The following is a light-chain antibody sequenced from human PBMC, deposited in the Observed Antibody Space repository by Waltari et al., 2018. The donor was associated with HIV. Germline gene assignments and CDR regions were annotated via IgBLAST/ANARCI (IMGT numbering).Light chain of an antibody. V-gene: IGLV3-21*04. Sequence: SYVLTQPRSVSVAPGETAIITCGGHQIGDKSLYWYQQKAGQAPLLVIHYDVERPSGVPERISASKSGKTATLTITRVEAGDEADYFCQVWDSGSRSVVFGGGTNLTVL. J-gene: IGLJ2*01. CDR3: QVWDSGSRSVV. CDR1: QIGDKS. CDR2: YDV.